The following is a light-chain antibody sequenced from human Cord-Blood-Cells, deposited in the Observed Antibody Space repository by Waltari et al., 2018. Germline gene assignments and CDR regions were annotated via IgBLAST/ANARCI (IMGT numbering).Light chain of an antibody. CDR3: QKYNSAPRT. V-gene: IGKV1-27*01. Sequence: DPQRSPVISSPSPPVGYSDTITGRESQGLRNFLAWYQQKAGKVPKLLIYAASTLQSGVPSRLSGSGSGTDFTLTISSLQPEDVATYYCQKYNSAPRTFGQGTKVEIK. CDR1: QGLRNF. J-gene: IGKJ1*01. CDR2: AAS.